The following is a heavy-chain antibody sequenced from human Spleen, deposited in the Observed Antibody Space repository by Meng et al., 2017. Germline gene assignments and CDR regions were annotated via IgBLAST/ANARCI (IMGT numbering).Heavy chain of an antibody. D-gene: IGHD3-10*01. Sequence: QVPLQDPGPGLGKPSQTLSLTCTVSGDSISSGGYYWSWIRQYPGKGLEWIGYIYHSGSTYYNPSLKSRVSISLAMSENQFSLKLTSVTAADTAVFYCARANLVRGIIDTWGQGTLVTVSS. CDR3: ARANLVRGIIDT. V-gene: IGHV4-31*03. J-gene: IGHJ5*02. CDR1: GDSISSGGYY. CDR2: IYHSGST.